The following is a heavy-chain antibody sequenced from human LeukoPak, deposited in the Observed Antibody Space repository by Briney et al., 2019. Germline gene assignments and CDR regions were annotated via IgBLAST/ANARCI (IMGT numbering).Heavy chain of an antibody. Sequence: SETLSLTCTVSGGSISSSSYYWGWIRQPPGKGLEWIGNIHYSGSTHYNPSLKSRVTISVDTSKNQFSLKLSSVTAADTAVYYCASFRTGTTFYWGQGTLVTVSS. CDR2: IHYSGST. D-gene: IGHD1-1*01. CDR3: ASFRTGTTFY. V-gene: IGHV4-39*07. J-gene: IGHJ4*02. CDR1: GGSISSSSYY.